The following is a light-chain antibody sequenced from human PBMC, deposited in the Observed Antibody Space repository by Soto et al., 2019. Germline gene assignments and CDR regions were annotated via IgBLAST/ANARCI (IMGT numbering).Light chain of an antibody. V-gene: IGLV1-40*01. CDR3: QSFDSSLGGDVV. J-gene: IGLJ2*01. CDR2: VNN. CDR1: SSNIGAGCD. Sequence: QSVLTQPPSVSGAPGQRVTISCSGSSSNIGAGCDVHWYHQLPGTAPKLLIYVNNNRPSGVPDRFSGSKSGTSASLVITGLQAEDEADYYCQSFDSSLGGDVVFGGGTKLTVL.